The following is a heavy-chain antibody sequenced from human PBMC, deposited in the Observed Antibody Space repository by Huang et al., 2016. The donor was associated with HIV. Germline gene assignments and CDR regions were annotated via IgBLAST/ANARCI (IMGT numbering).Heavy chain of an antibody. CDR3: AKVAAGQPFHFYYYMDA. D-gene: IGHD3-3*02. V-gene: IGHV1-69*13. CDR2: GIALDGSA. Sequence: QVNLVQSGAEVRKPGSSVKVSCKASGGPFKKYSISWVRKAPGQGLEWMGAGIALDGSAGDAEKFQDRVTLTADGSTNTAYLELDRLTSEDTAVYYCAKVAAGQPFHFYYYMDAWGDGTTVIVSS. J-gene: IGHJ6*03. CDR1: GGPFKKYS.